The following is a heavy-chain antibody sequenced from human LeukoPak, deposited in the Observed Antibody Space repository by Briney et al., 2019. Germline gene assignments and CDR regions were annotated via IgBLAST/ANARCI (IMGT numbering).Heavy chain of an antibody. CDR3: ASRARGHSYGLLDY. CDR1: GFIFSTYE. V-gene: IGHV3-48*03. CDR2: TSPSGSTI. Sequence: PGGSLRLSCAASGFIFSTYETNWVRQAPGKGLEWISFTSPSGSTIYYADSVKGRFSISRDDAKNSLYLQMNSLRAEDTAVYYCASRARGHSYGLLDYWGQGTLVTVSS. J-gene: IGHJ4*02. D-gene: IGHD5-18*01.